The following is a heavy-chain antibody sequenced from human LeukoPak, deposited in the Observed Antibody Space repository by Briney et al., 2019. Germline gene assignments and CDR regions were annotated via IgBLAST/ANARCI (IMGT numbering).Heavy chain of an antibody. V-gene: IGHV1-46*01. CDR3: ARDFVVVVAATPGGGTYYFDY. J-gene: IGHJ4*02. CDR1: GYTFTSYY. CDR2: INPSGGRT. D-gene: IGHD2-15*01. Sequence: ASVKVSCKASGYTFTSYYMHWVRQTPGQGLEWMRIINPSGGRTSYAQKFQGIGTMTRDTTTSTGYMELSSLRSDDTAVYYCARDFVVVVAATPGGGTYYFDYWGQGTLVTVSS.